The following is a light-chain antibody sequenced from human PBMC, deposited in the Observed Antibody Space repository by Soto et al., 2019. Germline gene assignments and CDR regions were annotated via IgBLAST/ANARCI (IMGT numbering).Light chain of an antibody. V-gene: IGLV2-14*03. CDR1: SSDIGGYNY. J-gene: IGLJ1*01. CDR2: DVT. CDR3: SSYTSSATDV. Sequence: QSALTQPASVSGSPGQSITISCIGTSSDIGGYNYVSWYQHHPGKAPKLMIYDVTNRPSGVSNRFSASKSGNTASLTISGLQAEDEADYYCSSYTSSATDVFGTGTKLTVL.